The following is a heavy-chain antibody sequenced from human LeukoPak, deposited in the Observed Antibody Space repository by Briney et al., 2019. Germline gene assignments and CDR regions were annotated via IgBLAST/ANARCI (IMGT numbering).Heavy chain of an antibody. Sequence: ASVTVSCKASGYTFENNGISWVRHAPGQGLEWMGWISAYTGNTNYAQNFQGRVTMTADTSASTASMELRNLRSDDTAVYYCARAGNAWNDYHDFWGQGTLVTVS. V-gene: IGHV1-18*01. CDR2: ISAYTGNT. CDR3: ARAGNAWNDYHDF. D-gene: IGHD1-1*01. J-gene: IGHJ4*02. CDR1: GYTFENNG.